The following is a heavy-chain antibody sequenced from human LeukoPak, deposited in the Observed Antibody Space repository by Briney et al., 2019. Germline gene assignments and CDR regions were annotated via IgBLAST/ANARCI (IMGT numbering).Heavy chain of an antibody. Sequence: PSETLSFTCTVSGGSISSSSYYWGWIRQPPGKGLEWIGSIYYSGSTYYNPSLKSRVTISVDTSKNQYSLKLSSVTAADTAVYYCARSSESYDSSGYYSYYFDYWGQGTLVTVSS. CDR3: ARSSESYDSSGYYSYYFDY. V-gene: IGHV4-39*07. J-gene: IGHJ4*02. D-gene: IGHD3-22*01. CDR2: IYYSGST. CDR1: GGSISSSSYY.